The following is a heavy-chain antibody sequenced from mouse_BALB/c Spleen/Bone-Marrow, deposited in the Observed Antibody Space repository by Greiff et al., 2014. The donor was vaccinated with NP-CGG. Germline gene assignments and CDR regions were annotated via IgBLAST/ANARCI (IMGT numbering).Heavy chain of an antibody. CDR3: ARGGIGRSLDY. Sequence: QVQLKESGPELVKPGTLVKISCKASGYSFTDYDINWVKQRPGQGLEWIGWIYPGDGSTKYNEKFKGKATLTADRSSSTAYMQLSSLISESSAVYFCARGGIGRSLDYWGQGTSVTVSS. J-gene: IGHJ4*01. CDR2: IYPGDGST. CDR1: GYSFTDYD. D-gene: IGHD3-3*01. V-gene: IGHV1S56*01.